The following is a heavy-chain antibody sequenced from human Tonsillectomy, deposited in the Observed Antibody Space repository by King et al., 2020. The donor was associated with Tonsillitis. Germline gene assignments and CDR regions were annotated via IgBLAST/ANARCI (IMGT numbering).Heavy chain of an antibody. CDR1: GFTFSTYA. V-gene: IGHV3-23*03. Sequence: VQLVESGGGLVQPGGSLRLSCVASGFTFSTYAKNWVRQAPGKGLEWVSVTDSGGSSTHYADSVKGRFTISRDNSKNTLYLQMNRLRAEDTAVYYCARDFSPLTISDGLDIWGQGTMVTVSS. CDR2: TDSGGSST. J-gene: IGHJ3*02. D-gene: IGHD4/OR15-4a*01. CDR3: ARDFSPLTISDGLDI.